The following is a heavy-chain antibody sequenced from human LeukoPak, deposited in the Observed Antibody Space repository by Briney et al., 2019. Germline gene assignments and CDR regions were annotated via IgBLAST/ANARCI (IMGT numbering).Heavy chain of an antibody. CDR2: ISGSGGST. Sequence: GGSLRLSCAASGFTFSSYAMSWVRQAPGKGLEWVSAISGSGGSTYYADSVKGRFTISRDNSKNTLYLQMNSLRAEDTAVYSCAPMRNYYDSSAQSWIRYFQHWGQGTLVTVSS. J-gene: IGHJ1*01. D-gene: IGHD3-22*01. CDR3: APMRNYYDSSAQSWIRYFQH. V-gene: IGHV3-23*01. CDR1: GFTFSSYA.